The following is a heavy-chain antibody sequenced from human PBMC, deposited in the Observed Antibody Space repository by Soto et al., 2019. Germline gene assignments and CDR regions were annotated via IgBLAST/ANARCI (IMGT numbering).Heavy chain of an antibody. Sequence: GGSLRLSCAASGFTFSSYSMNWVRQAPGKGLEWVSYISSSSSTIYYADSVKGRFTISRDNAKNSLNLQMNSLRAEDTAVYYCAREFMSYDYGDYWLVYYYYMDVWGKGTTVTVSS. D-gene: IGHD4-17*01. CDR3: AREFMSYDYGDYWLVYYYYMDV. CDR2: ISSSSSTI. J-gene: IGHJ6*03. CDR1: GFTFSSYS. V-gene: IGHV3-48*01.